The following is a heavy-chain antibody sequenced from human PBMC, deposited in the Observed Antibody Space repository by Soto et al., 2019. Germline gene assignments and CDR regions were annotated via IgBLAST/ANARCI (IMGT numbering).Heavy chain of an antibody. CDR3: AREAKQQLATLDY. V-gene: IGHV3-21*01. D-gene: IGHD6-13*01. CDR1: GFTFSSYS. Sequence: GGSLRLSCAASGFTFSSYSMNWVRQAPGKGLEWVSSISSSSSYIYYADSVKGRFTISRDNAKNSLYLQMNSLRAEDTAVYYCAREAKQQLATLDYWGQGTLVTAPQ. CDR2: ISSSSSYI. J-gene: IGHJ4*02.